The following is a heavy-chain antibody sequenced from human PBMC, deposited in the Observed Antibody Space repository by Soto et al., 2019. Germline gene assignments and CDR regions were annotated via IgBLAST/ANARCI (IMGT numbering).Heavy chain of an antibody. J-gene: IGHJ4*02. CDR3: AHIYSGYNWNSGYFDY. Sequence: QITLNASGPTLVEPTQTLTLTCTFSGFSLTSRVGVGWIRQPPGKAPEWLVFIYWDDDKRYSPSLKSRLTITKDTSKNQVVLTMTNMDPLDTGTFYCAHIYSGYNWNSGYFDYWGQGRLVTVSP. CDR2: IYWDDDK. CDR1: GFSLTSRVG. V-gene: IGHV2-5*02. D-gene: IGHD1-1*01.